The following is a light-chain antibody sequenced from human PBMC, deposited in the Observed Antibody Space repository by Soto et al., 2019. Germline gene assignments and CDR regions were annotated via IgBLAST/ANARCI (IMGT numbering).Light chain of an antibody. CDR2: DAS. Sequence: EIVLTQSPATVSLSPGERATLSCRASQSVSSYLAWYQQKPGQAPRLLIYDASNRATGIPARFSGSGSGTDFTLTISSLEPEDFAVYCCQQRSNWPPGGTFGQGTKVDIK. V-gene: IGKV3-11*01. J-gene: IGKJ1*01. CDR1: QSVSSY. CDR3: QQRSNWPPGGT.